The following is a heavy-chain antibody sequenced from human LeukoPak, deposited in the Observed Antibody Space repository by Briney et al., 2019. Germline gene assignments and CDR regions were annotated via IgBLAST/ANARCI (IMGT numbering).Heavy chain of an antibody. Sequence: SVKVSCKASGGTFSSYAISWVRQAPGQGLEWMGGIFPIFGTANYAQKLQGRVTITADESTSTAYMELSSLRSEDTTVYYCARYRFEDTAMVTRAFDIWGQGTMVTDSS. CDR1: GGTFSSYA. V-gene: IGHV1-69*13. J-gene: IGHJ3*02. D-gene: IGHD5-18*01. CDR3: ARYRFEDTAMVTRAFDI. CDR2: IFPIFGTA.